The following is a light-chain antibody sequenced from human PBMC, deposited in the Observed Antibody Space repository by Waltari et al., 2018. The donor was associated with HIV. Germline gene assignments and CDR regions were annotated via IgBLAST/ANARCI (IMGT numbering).Light chain of an antibody. J-gene: IGLJ3*02. CDR1: SSNIGQGYD. V-gene: IGLV1-40*01. Sequence: QSVLTQPPSVSGAPGQRVTLSCTGSSSNIGQGYDVHWYQKLPGTAPNLLIYGNSNRPSGVPDRFSGSKSGTSASLAITGLQAEDEADYYCQSYDSSLSGWVFGGGTKLTVL. CDR3: QSYDSSLSGWV. CDR2: GNS.